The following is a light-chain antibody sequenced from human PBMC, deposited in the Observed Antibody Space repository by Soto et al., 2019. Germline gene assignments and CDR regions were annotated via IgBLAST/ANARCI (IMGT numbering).Light chain of an antibody. CDR1: QSVSTNY. Sequence: EIVMTRSPATLSVSPGERATLSCGASQSVSTNYLAWYQQKPGLAPRPLIYDASSRATGISDRFSGSGSGTDFTLTISRLEPEDFAVYYCQQYGSSPSFGGGTKVDIK. J-gene: IGKJ4*01. CDR3: QQYGSSPS. CDR2: DAS. V-gene: IGKV3D-20*01.